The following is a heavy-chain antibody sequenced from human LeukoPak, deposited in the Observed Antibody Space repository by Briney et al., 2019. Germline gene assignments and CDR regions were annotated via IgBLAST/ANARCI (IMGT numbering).Heavy chain of an antibody. D-gene: IGHD2-2*01. CDR3: ARDMEYCSSTSCYYYGMDV. V-gene: IGHV3-30-3*01. CDR2: ISYDGSNK. CDR1: GFTFSSYA. Sequence: GGSLRLSCAASGFTFSSYAMHWVRQAPGKGLEWVAVISYDGSNKYYADSVKGRFTISRDNSKNTLYLQMNSLRAEDTAVYYCARDMEYCSSTSCYYYGMDVWGQGTTVTVSS. J-gene: IGHJ6*02.